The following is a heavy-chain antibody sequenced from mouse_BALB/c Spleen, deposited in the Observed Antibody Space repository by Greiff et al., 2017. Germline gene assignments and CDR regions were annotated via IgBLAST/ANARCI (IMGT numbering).Heavy chain of an antibody. CDR1: GFTFSSYT. CDR2: ISSGGSYT. Sequence: EVKLVESGGGLVKPGGSLKLSCAASGFTFSSYTMSWVRQTPEKRLEWVATISSGGSYTYYPDSVKGRFTFSRDNAKNTLYLQMSSLKSEDTAMYYCTREDYRYDVGYAMDYWGQGTSVTVSS. J-gene: IGHJ4*01. D-gene: IGHD2-14*01. CDR3: TREDYRYDVGYAMDY. V-gene: IGHV5-6-4*01.